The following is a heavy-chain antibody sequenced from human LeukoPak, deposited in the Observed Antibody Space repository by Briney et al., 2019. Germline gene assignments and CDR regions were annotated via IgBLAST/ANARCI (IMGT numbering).Heavy chain of an antibody. V-gene: IGHV1-2*02. J-gene: IGHJ3*02. Sequence: ASVKVSCKASGYTFTGYYMHWVRQAPGQGLEWMGWINPNSGGTNYAQKFQGRVTMTRDTSISTAYMELSRLRSDDTAVYYCARPKTPGIAAAGEGPGDAFDIWGKGTMVTVSS. D-gene: IGHD6-13*01. CDR2: INPNSGGT. CDR1: GYTFTGYY. CDR3: ARPKTPGIAAAGEGPGDAFDI.